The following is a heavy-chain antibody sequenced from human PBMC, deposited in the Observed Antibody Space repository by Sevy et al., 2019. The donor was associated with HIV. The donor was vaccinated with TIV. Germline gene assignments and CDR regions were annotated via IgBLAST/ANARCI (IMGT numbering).Heavy chain of an antibody. Sequence: GGSLRLSCAASGFTFSDYYMSWIRQAPGKGLEWVSYISSSGSTIYYADSVKGRFTISRDNAKNSLYLQMNSLRAEDTAVYYWARDGYCSSTSCYSLRRNWGSLYTFDIWGQGTMVTVSS. CDR1: GFTFSDYY. D-gene: IGHD2-2*03. CDR3: ARDGYCSSTSCYSLRRNWGSLYTFDI. J-gene: IGHJ3*02. CDR2: ISSSGSTI. V-gene: IGHV3-11*01.